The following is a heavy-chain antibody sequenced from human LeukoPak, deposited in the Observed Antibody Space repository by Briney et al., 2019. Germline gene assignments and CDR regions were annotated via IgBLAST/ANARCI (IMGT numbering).Heavy chain of an antibody. Sequence: ASVKVSCKVSGYTLTELSMHWVRQAPGKGLEWMGGFDPEDGETIYAQKFQGRVTMTEDTSTDTAYMELSSLRSEDTAVYYCATTLRDSGYATLDYWGQGTLVTVSS. J-gene: IGHJ4*02. CDR3: ATTLRDSGYATLDY. V-gene: IGHV1-24*01. D-gene: IGHD5-12*01. CDR2: FDPEDGET. CDR1: GYTLTELS.